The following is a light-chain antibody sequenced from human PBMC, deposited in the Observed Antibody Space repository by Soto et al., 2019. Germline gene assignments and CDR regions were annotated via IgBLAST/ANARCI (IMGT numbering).Light chain of an antibody. CDR3: QQTYSVPQA. Sequence: EIQMTQSPSSLSASVGDRVTITCRASQSIRSYLNWYQQKPGNAPNLLIYAASSLQSGVPSRFSGSGSGTDFTLTISNLQPEDFATYYCQQTYSVPQAFGGGTKVEIK. V-gene: IGKV1-39*01. CDR1: QSIRSY. J-gene: IGKJ4*01. CDR2: AAS.